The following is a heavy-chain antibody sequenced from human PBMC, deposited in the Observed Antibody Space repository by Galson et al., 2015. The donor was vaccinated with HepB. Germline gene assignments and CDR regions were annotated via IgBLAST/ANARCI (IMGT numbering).Heavy chain of an antibody. CDR3: ARGREYQLLYYYYYYGMDV. V-gene: IGHV3-21*01. D-gene: IGHD2-2*02. CDR1: GFTFSSYS. J-gene: IGHJ6*02. Sequence: SLRLSCAASGFTFSSYSMNWVRQAPGKGLEWVSSISSSSSNIYYADSVKGRFTISRDNAKNSLYLQMNSLRAEDTAVYYCARGREYQLLYYYYYYGMDVWGQGTTVTVSS. CDR2: ISSSSSNI.